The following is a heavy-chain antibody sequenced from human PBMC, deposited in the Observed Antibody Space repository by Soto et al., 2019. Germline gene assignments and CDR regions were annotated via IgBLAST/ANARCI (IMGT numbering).Heavy chain of an antibody. CDR3: ASFAGTLVREGRSSPYEMAV. J-gene: IGHJ6*02. Sequence: QVLLVQSGPEVKKPGSSVKVSCKASGGTFNNYAINWVRQAPGKGLEWMGGIIPTFGTGNHAQKFQGRVTITSDESTTTAYMELNRLRSEATAIYYCASFAGTLVREGRSSPYEMAVWGQGTTVIVSS. V-gene: IGHV1-69*01. D-gene: IGHD3-10*01. CDR1: GGTFNNYA. CDR2: IIPTFGTG.